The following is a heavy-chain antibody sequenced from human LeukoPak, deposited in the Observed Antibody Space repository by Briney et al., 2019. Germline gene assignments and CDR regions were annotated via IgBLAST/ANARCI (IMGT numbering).Heavy chain of an antibody. D-gene: IGHD3-22*01. CDR1: GYRFTSYW. V-gene: IGHV5-51*01. J-gene: IGHJ3*02. CDR2: IYPGDSDT. CDR3: ARIYYYDSSGSNAFDI. Sequence: GESLKISCKGSGYRFTSYWIGWVRQMPGKGLEWMGIIYPGDSDTRYSPSFQGQVTISADKSISTAYLQWSSLKASGTAMYYCARIYYYDSSGSNAFDIWGQGTMVTVSS.